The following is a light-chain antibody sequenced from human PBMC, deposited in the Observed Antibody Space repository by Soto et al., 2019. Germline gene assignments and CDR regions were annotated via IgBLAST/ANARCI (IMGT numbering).Light chain of an antibody. CDR2: EVS. V-gene: IGLV2-14*01. CDR1: SSDVGGYNY. Sequence: QSALTQPASVSGSPGQSITISCTGTSSDVGGYNYVSWYQQYPGKAPKLMIYEVSNRPSGVSNRFSGSKSGNTASLTISGLQAEDEADYYCSSYTSSILFGGGTKLTVL. J-gene: IGLJ2*01. CDR3: SSYTSSIL.